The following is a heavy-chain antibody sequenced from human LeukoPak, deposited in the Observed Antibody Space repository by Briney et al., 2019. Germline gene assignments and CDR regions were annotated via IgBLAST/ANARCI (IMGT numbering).Heavy chain of an antibody. CDR3: AKDAQRGFDYRNSLEH. CDR1: GFTFSHFG. CDR2: IWSGGSNK. D-gene: IGHD3-9*01. V-gene: IGHV3-33*06. Sequence: PGGSLRLSCAASGFTFSHFGMHWVRQAPGKGLEGVAVIWSGGSNKYYAHSVKGRFTISRDNFMNTVSLQMRNLGTGDTAVYYCAKDAQRGFDYRNSLEHWGQGSLVTVSS. J-gene: IGHJ4*02.